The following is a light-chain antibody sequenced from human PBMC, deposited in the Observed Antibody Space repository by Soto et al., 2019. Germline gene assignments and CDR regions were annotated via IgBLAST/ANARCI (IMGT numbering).Light chain of an antibody. J-gene: IGLJ2*01. CDR2: EVS. CDR3: SSYVNYNTIVI. Sequence: QSALTQPASVSGSPGQSITISCTGTSRDVGGYNYVSWHQQHPGKAPKVIITEVSNRPSGASNRFSGSKSGNTASLTISGLQAEDEADYYCSSYVNYNTIVIFGGGTKLTVL. CDR1: SRDVGGYNY. V-gene: IGLV2-14*01.